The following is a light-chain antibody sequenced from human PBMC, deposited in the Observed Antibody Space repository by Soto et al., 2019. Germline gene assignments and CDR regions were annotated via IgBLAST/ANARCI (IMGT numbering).Light chain of an antibody. CDR2: GAS. CDR3: QQYNNWPLLT. CDR1: KIVCSK. V-gene: IGKV3-15*01. Sequence: EIVMTQSPAPLSVSPGEIATPSCRASKIVCSKLAWYQQKPGQSPRHLINGASTRSTGVPATFSGSGSGTEFTLTISSLQYEDFAVYYCQQYNNWPLLTFGGGTKVEIK. J-gene: IGKJ4*01.